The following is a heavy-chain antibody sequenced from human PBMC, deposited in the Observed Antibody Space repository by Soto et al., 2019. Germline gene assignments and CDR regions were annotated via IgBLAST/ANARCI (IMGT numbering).Heavy chain of an antibody. Sequence: QMQLVQSGPEVKEPGTSVKVSCKASGFTFTRSAMQWVRQARGQRLEWIGWIVVGSGNTNYAQKFQERVTITRDISTSVAYMELSSLRSEDTAVYYCAASDASGTYGLRGPTADFWGQGTLVTVSS. J-gene: IGHJ4*02. D-gene: IGHD3-10*01. CDR2: IVVGSGNT. V-gene: IGHV1-58*02. CDR3: AASDASGTYGLRGPTADF. CDR1: GFTFTRSA.